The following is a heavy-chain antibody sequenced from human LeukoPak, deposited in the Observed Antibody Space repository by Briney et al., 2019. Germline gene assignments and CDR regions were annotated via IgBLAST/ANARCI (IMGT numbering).Heavy chain of an antibody. CDR2: ISGGGDSA. CDR1: GFTVSSNY. Sequence: GGSLRLSCAASGFTVSSNYMSWVRQAPGKGLDWVSGISGGGDSAHHADSVKGRFTISRDNSRNTLYLQMNSLRAEDTAVYYCAKVGYTYGPQPFDYWGQGTLVTVSS. D-gene: IGHD5-18*01. V-gene: IGHV3-23*01. J-gene: IGHJ4*02. CDR3: AKVGYTYGPQPFDY.